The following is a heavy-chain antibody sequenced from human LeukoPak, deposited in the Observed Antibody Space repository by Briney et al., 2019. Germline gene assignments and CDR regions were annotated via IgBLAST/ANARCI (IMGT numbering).Heavy chain of an antibody. J-gene: IGHJ4*02. V-gene: IGHV3-23*01. CDR1: GFTFSSYW. D-gene: IGHD3-16*01. CDR2: ISGSGGNT. Sequence: GGSLRLSCAASGFTFSSYWMSWVRQAPGKGLEWVSGISGSGGNTYYAEALTGRFTVSRDNSKNTLYLQMNSLRAEDTALYYCAKGGLRGGTYNDDFWGQGTLVTVSS. CDR3: AKGGLRGGTYNDDF.